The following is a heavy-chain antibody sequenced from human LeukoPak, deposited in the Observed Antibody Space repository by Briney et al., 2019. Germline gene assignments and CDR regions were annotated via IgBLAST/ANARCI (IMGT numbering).Heavy chain of an antibody. CDR3: AKTGGYDTAYFDY. Sequence: GGSLRLSCAASGFTFSSSAMSWVRQAPGKGLEWVSVITASGGNTYYADSVKGRFTISRDNSKNTLYLQMNSLRAEDTALYYCAKTGGYDTAYFDYWGQGTLVTVSS. CDR2: ITASGGNT. V-gene: IGHV3-23*01. J-gene: IGHJ4*02. D-gene: IGHD3-22*01. CDR1: GFTFSSSA.